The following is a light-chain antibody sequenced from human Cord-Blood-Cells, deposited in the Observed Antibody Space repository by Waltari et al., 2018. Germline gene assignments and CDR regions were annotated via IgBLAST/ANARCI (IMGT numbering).Light chain of an antibody. CDR2: EGS. J-gene: IGLJ3*02. V-gene: IGLV2-23*01. CDR3: CSYAGSSTLV. Sequence: SALTQPPSVSGSPGQAITISCTGTSSALGGYNLVSWYQQHPGKAPKRMIYEGSKRPSGVSNRFSGSKSGNTASLTISGLQAEDEADYYCCSYAGSSTLVFGGGTKLTVL. CDR1: SSALGGYNL.